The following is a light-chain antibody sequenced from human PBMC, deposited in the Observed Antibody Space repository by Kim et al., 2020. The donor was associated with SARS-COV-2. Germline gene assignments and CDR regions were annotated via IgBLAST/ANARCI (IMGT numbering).Light chain of an antibody. CDR2: QDS. J-gene: IGLJ1*01. CDR1: KLGDKY. Sequence: VSPGQTASFTCSGDKLGDKYACWYQQKPGQSPVLVIYQDSKRPSGIPERFSGSNSGNTATLTISGTQAMDEADYYCQAWDSSTYVFGTGTKVTVL. CDR3: QAWDSSTYV. V-gene: IGLV3-1*01.